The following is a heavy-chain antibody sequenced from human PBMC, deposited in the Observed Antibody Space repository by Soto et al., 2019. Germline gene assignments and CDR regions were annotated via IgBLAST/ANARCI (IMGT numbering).Heavy chain of an antibody. Sequence: SETLSLTCTVSGGSISSGGYYWSWIRQHPGKGLEWIGYIYYSGSTYYNPSLKSRVTISVDTSKNQFSLKLSSVTAADTAVYYCARAESYYYDSSPGALDIWGQGTMVTVSS. J-gene: IGHJ3*02. D-gene: IGHD3-22*01. V-gene: IGHV4-31*03. CDR1: GGSISSGGYY. CDR3: ARAESYYYDSSPGALDI. CDR2: IYYSGST.